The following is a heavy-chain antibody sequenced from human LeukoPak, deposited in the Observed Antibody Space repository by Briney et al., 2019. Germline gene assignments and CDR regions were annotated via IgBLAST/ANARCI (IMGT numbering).Heavy chain of an antibody. CDR2: ISWNSGSI. CDR1: GFTFDDYA. CDR3: ARDPVSHNFDY. J-gene: IGHJ4*02. D-gene: IGHD4-17*01. Sequence: GGSLRLSCAASGFTFDDYAMHWVRQAPGKGLEWVSGISWNSGSIGYADSAKGRFTISRDNAKNSLYLQMNSLRAEDTAVYYCARDPVSHNFDYWGQGTLATGYS. V-gene: IGHV3-9*01.